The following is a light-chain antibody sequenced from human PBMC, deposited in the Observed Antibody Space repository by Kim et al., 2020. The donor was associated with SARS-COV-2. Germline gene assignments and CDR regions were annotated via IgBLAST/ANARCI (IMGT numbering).Light chain of an antibody. Sequence: EIVMTQSPATLSVSPGERATLSCRASQSVSSNLAWYQKKPGQAPRLLIYGASTRATGIPARFSGSGSGTEFTLTISSLQSEDFAVYYCQQYNNWPYTFGQGTKLE. V-gene: IGKV3-15*01. CDR1: QSVSSN. CDR3: QQYNNWPYT. CDR2: GAS. J-gene: IGKJ2*01.